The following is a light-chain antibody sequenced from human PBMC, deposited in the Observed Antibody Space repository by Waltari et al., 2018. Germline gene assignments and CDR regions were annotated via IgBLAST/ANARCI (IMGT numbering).Light chain of an antibody. V-gene: IGLV2-14*01. CDR3: SSYTSSSTGI. CDR2: EVY. CDR1: TSDIGGYNF. J-gene: IGLJ2*01. Sequence: QSALTQPASVSGSPGQSITISCTGTTSDIGGYNFVSWYQQPPGKVPKRIIYEVYNRPSGVSYRFSGSKSGNTASLTISGLQAEDEADYYCSSYTSSSTGIFGGGTKLTVL.